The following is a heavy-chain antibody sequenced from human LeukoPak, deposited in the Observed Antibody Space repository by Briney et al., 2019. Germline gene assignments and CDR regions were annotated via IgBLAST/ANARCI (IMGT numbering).Heavy chain of an antibody. CDR2: ISAYNGNT. Sequence: ASVKVSCKASGYTFTSYGISWVRQAPGQGLEWMGWISAYNGNTNYAQKLQSRVTMTTDTSTSTAYTELRSLRSDDTAVYYCARDPGPVAAAGNWYFDLWGLGTLVTVSS. V-gene: IGHV1-18*01. J-gene: IGHJ2*01. CDR3: ARDPGPVAAAGNWYFDL. D-gene: IGHD6-13*01. CDR1: GYTFTSYG.